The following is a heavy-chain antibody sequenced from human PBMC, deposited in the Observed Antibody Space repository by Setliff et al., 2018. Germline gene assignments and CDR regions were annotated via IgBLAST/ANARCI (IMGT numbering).Heavy chain of an antibody. Sequence: SETLSLTCTVSGDSISSRTYYWSWIRQAPGKGLEWIGHVYYSGAANYNPSLKSRVTISVDTSKNQFSLRLTSVTAADTAVYYCARLPNYVWGSPVDYWGQGTLVTVSS. CDR2: VYYSGAA. J-gene: IGHJ4*02. CDR1: GDSISSRTYY. CDR3: ARLPNYVWGSPVDY. D-gene: IGHD3-16*01. V-gene: IGHV4-61*01.